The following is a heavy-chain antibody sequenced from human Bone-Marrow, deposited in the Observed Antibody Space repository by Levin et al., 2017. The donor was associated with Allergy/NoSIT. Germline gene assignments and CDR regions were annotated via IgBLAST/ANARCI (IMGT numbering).Heavy chain of an antibody. CDR1: GGTFSSYA. D-gene: IGHD4-17*01. CDR3: ARLQTPVTLTFDP. CDR2: IIPIFGTA. J-gene: IGHJ5*02. V-gene: IGHV1-69*13. Sequence: ASVKVSCKASGGTFSSYAISWVRQAPGQGLEWMGGIIPIFGTANYAQKFQGRVTITADESTSTAYMELSSLRSEDTAVYYCARLQTPVTLTFDPWGQGTLVTVSS.